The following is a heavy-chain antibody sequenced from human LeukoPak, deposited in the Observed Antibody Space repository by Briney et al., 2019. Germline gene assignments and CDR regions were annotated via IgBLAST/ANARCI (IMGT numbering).Heavy chain of an antibody. J-gene: IGHJ4*02. Sequence: PPEALSLTCTVSGGSISSSSYYWGWIRQPPGKGLEWIGSVCCGGSTYYNPSLKSRVTISAHTSKNQFSLKLTSVTAADTVVYYCARLNWSDLDYWGQGTVDAVSS. V-gene: IGHV4-39*01. CDR1: GGSISSSSYY. CDR2: VCCGGST. CDR3: ARLNWSDLDY. D-gene: IGHD1-20*01.